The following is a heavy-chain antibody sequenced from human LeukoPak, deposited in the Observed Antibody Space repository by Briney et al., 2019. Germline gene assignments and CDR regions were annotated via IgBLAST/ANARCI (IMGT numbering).Heavy chain of an antibody. CDR1: GGSISSSSYY. V-gene: IGHV4-39*07. Sequence: SETLSLTCTVSGGSISSSSYYWGWIRQPPGKGLEWIGSIYYSGSTYYNPSLKSRVTISVDTSKNQFSLKLSSVTAADTAVYYCARGRLEYSSSLRSLVFDYWGQGTLVTVSS. J-gene: IGHJ4*02. CDR3: ARGRLEYSSSLRSLVFDY. CDR2: IYYSGST. D-gene: IGHD6-6*01.